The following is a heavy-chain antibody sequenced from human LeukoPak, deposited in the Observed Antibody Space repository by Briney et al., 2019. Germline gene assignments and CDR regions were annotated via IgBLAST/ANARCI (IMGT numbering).Heavy chain of an antibody. CDR1: GYTFTSYY. Sequence: ASVKVSCKASGYTFTSYYMHWVRQAPGQGLEWMGIINPSGGSTSYAQKFQGRVTMTRDMSTSTAYMELSRLRSDDTAVYYCARDWGGSGSYSFDYWGQGTLVTVSS. J-gene: IGHJ4*02. V-gene: IGHV1-46*01. D-gene: IGHD1-26*01. CDR2: INPSGGST. CDR3: ARDWGGSGSYSFDY.